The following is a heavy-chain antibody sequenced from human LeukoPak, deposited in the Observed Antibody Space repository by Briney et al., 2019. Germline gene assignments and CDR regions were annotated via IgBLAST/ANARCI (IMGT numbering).Heavy chain of an antibody. V-gene: IGHV3-23*01. CDR1: GFTFSSYA. J-gene: IGHJ4*02. D-gene: IGHD3-10*01. Sequence: GGSLRLSCAASGFTFSSYAMSWVRQAPGKGLEWVSIISGSGGSTNYADSVKGRFTISRDNSKNTLYLQMNSLRAEDTALYYCAKPYYGSGSYYGFNYYAFDYWGQGTLVTVSS. CDR3: AKPYYGSGSYYGFNYYAFDY. CDR2: ISGSGGST.